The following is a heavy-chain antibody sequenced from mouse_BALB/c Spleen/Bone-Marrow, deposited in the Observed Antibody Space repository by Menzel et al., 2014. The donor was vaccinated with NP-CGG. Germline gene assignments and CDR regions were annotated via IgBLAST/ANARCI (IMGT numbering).Heavy chain of an antibody. CDR2: TNPSNGGT. Sequence: VQVVESGAELVKPGASVKLSCKASGYTFTSYYMYWVKQRPGQGLEWIGETNPSNGGTNFNEKFKSKATLTVDKSSSTAYMQLSSLTSEDSAVYYCTRSDGYYVPHWYFDVWGAGTTVTVSS. CDR3: TRSDGYYVPHWYFDV. J-gene: IGHJ1*01. CDR1: GYTFTSYY. V-gene: IGHV1S81*02. D-gene: IGHD2-3*01.